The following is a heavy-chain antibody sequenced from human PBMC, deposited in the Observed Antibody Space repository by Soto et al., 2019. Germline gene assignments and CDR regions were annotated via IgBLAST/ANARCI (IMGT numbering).Heavy chain of an antibody. CDR2: ISLGGNSV. J-gene: IGHJ4*02. CDR3: ARPRGPRGYDLIDY. CDR1: GFPFSSFS. Sequence: EVQVVESGGGLVKSGGSLRLACAASGFPFSSFSWNWVRQAPGKGLEWVSSISLGGNSVYYADSVKGRFTISRDNAKNSLYLQMNSLRAEEAAVYYCARPRGPRGYDLIDYWGQGTLVTVSS. V-gene: IGHV3-21*02. D-gene: IGHD5-12*01.